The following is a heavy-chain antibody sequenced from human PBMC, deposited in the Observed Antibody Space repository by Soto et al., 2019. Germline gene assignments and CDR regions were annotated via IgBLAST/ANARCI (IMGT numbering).Heavy chain of an antibody. CDR2: INPNSGGT. CDR3: AIVTAPVEGVNVSYFAY. V-gene: IGHV1-2*04. D-gene: IGHD3-16*02. CDR1: GYTFTGYY. Sequence: QVQLVQSGAEVKKPGASVKVSCKASGYTFTGYYMHWVRQAPGQGLEWMGWINPNSGGTNYAQKFQGWVTMTRDKSISPAYRQLRMLRSEDTAVYYCAIVTAPVEGVNVSYFAYWGQGTLVTVS. J-gene: IGHJ4*02.